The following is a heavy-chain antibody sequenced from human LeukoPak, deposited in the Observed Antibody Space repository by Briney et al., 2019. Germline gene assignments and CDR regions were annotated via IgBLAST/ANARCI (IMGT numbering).Heavy chain of an antibody. CDR3: ARDIPIGTYYDILTGYYSPLDYYYYGMDV. Sequence: GGSLRLSCAASGFTFSSYSMNWVRQAPGKGLEWVSSISSSSSYIYYADSVKGRFTISRDNAKNSLYLQMNSLRAEDTAVYYCARDIPIGTYYDILTGYYSPLDYYYYGMDVWGQGTTVTVSS. J-gene: IGHJ6*02. V-gene: IGHV3-21*04. CDR1: GFTFSSYS. CDR2: ISSSSSYI. D-gene: IGHD3-9*01.